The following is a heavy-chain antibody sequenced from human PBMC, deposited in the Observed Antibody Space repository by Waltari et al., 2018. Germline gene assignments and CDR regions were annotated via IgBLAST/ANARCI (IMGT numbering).Heavy chain of an antibody. CDR1: GGSFSGYY. J-gene: IGHJ4*02. D-gene: IGHD3-22*01. CDR3: ARDYYDSSGYYYHDY. Sequence: QVQLQQWGAGLLKPSETLSLTCAVYGGSFSGYYWSWIRQPPGKGLEWMGEINHRGSTNYNPSLKSRVTISVDTSKNQFSLKLSAVTAADTAVDYCARDYYDSSGYYYHDYWGQGTLVTVSS. CDR2: INHRGST. V-gene: IGHV4-34*01.